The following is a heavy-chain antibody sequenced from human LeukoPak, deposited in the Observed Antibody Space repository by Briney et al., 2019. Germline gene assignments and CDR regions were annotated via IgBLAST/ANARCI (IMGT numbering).Heavy chain of an antibody. V-gene: IGHV3-30*04. CDR2: ISYDGSNE. D-gene: IGHD3-22*01. Sequence: QPGGSLRLSCAASGFTFSSYVMHWVRQAPGKGLEWVAIISYDGSNEYYADSVKGRFTTSRDNSKNTLYLQMNSPRAEDTAVYYCAKDMYYDSSGPVFDYWGQGTLVTVSS. J-gene: IGHJ4*02. CDR3: AKDMYYDSSGPVFDY. CDR1: GFTFSSYV.